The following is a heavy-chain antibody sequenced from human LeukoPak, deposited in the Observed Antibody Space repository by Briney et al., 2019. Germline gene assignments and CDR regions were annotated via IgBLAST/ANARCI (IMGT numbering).Heavy chain of an antibody. CDR3: ARDGAGTDLDGMDV. CDR1: GFTFSSYA. CDR2: ISGSGAST. D-gene: IGHD1-7*01. V-gene: IGHV3-23*01. J-gene: IGHJ6*02. Sequence: GGSLRLSCAASGFTFSSYAMSWVRQAPGKGLEWVSAISGSGASTYYADSVKGRFTISRDNSKNTLYLQMNSLRAEDTAVYYCARDGAGTDLDGMDVWGQGTTVTVSS.